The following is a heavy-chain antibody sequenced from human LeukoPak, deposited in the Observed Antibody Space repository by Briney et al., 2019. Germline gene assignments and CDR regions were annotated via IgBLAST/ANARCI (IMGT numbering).Heavy chain of an antibody. CDR2: IKPDGSEK. CDR3: VRGSSGTVVRGVSWAWFDP. D-gene: IGHD3-10*01. J-gene: IGHJ5*02. CDR1: GFIFSIHW. Sequence: GGSLRLSCAASGFIFSIHWMTWVRQAPGKGLEWVAYIKPDGSEKYYVDSAKGRFTISRDNAKNSLYLQMNSLRAEDTAVYYCVRGSSGTVVRGVSWAWFDPWGQGTLVTVSS. V-gene: IGHV3-7*05.